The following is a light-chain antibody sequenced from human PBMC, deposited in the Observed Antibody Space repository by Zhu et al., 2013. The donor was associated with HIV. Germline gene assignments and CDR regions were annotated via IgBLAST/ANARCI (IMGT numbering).Light chain of an antibody. CDR3: QQYNNWPRT. CDR1: QSISVY. CDR2: DAS. J-gene: IGKJ1*01. V-gene: IGKV3-11*01. Sequence: EVVLTQSPATLSLSPGERATLSCRASQSISVYLAWYQQKFGQAPRLLIYDASNRATGIPARFSGSGSGTDFTLTISSLEPEDFAVYYCQQYNNWPRTFGQGTKVEIK.